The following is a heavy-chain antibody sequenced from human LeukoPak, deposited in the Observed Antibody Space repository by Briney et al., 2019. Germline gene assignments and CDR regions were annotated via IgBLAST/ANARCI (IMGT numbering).Heavy chain of an antibody. CDR1: GFSFSTYV. Sequence: GGSLRLSCAASGFSFSTYVMSWVRQAPGQGLEWVSAISGSGGSTYYADSVKGRFTISRDNSKNTLYLQMNSLRAEDTAVYYCAKTDCSGGSCYDLGYYYGMDVWGQGTTVTVSS. V-gene: IGHV3-23*01. CDR2: ISGSGGST. J-gene: IGHJ6*02. D-gene: IGHD2-15*01. CDR3: AKTDCSGGSCYDLGYYYGMDV.